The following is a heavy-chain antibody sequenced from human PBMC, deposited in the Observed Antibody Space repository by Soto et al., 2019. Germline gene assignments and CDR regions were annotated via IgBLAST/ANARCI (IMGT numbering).Heavy chain of an antibody. D-gene: IGHD3-22*01. CDR1: GFSLSSTAVG. CDR3: THGSGWLFDH. CDR2: MYWNDAN. V-gene: IGHV2-5*01. J-gene: IGHJ4*02. Sequence: QITLKESGPTLVRPTQTLTLTCTFSGFSLSSTAVGVGWIRQAPGQAPEWLALMYWNDANHYSPPLKSRLTLTKDTSKNPVVLTMTNVDPVDTATYYCTHGSGWLFDHWGQGTLVTVTS.